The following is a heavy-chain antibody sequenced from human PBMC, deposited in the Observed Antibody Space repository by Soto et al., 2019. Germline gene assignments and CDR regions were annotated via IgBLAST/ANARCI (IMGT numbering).Heavy chain of an antibody. D-gene: IGHD2-8*01. J-gene: IGHJ6*02. CDR1: GYTFTTYD. CDR2: ISTYNGNT. Sequence: ASVKVSCKASGYTFTTYDSRWVRQAPRQGLEWMGRISTYNGNTNYPQSLQGRLTMTTDTSTTTAYMELRSLRSDDAAVYYCARDPYHVLMVNAPNLYGMDVWGQGTTVTVSS. CDR3: ARDPYHVLMVNAPNLYGMDV. V-gene: IGHV1-18*01.